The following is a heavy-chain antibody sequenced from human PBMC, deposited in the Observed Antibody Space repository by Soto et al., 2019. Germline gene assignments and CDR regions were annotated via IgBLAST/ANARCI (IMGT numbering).Heavy chain of an antibody. V-gene: IGHV3-66*01. D-gene: IGHD4-17*01. CDR2: IYSGGST. CDR3: ARDRRGDYGGCFDY. J-gene: IGHJ4*02. CDR1: GFTVSSNY. Sequence: EVQLVESGGGLVQPGGSLRLSCAASGFTVSSNYMSWVRQAPGKGLEWVSVIYSGGSTYYADSVKGRFTISRDNSKNTLYLQMNSLRAEDTAVYYCARDRRGDYGGCFDYWGQGTLVTVSS.